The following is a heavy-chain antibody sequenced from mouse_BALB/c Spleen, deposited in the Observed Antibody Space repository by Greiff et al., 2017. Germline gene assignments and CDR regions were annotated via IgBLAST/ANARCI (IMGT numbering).Heavy chain of an antibody. D-gene: IGHD1-1*01. CDR1: GFNIKDTY. CDR3: APITTVVATRAMDY. J-gene: IGHJ4*01. Sequence: EVKLVESGAELVKPGASVKLSCTASGFNIKDTYMHWVKQRPEQGLEWIGRIDPANGNTKYDPKFQGKATITADTSSNTAYLQLSSLTSEDTAVYYCAPITTVVATRAMDYWGQGTSVTVSS. CDR2: IDPANGNT. V-gene: IGHV14-3*02.